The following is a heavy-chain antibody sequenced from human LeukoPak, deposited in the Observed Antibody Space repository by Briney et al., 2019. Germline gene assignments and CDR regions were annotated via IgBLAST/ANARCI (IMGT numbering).Heavy chain of an antibody. Sequence: PSETLSLTCVVSGGSVSGYYWGWIRQPPGRGLEWIGYVYYSGSTNYNPSFKSRITISVDTSRNQISLQLSSVTAADTAVYYCARIHRYCSGGACYVLDNWGQGTLVAVSS. CDR1: GGSVSGYY. J-gene: IGHJ4*02. CDR2: VYYSGST. D-gene: IGHD2-15*01. V-gene: IGHV4-59*02. CDR3: ARIHRYCSGGACYVLDN.